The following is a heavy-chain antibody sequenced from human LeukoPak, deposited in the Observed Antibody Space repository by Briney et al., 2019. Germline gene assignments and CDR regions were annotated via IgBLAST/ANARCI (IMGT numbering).Heavy chain of an antibody. Sequence: GGSLRLSCAASGFTFSSYAMSWVRQAPGKGLECVSIITGSGGSTFYADSVKGRFTISKDNSKNTLYLQINSLRAEDTAVYYCAKGSFTDYFDYWGQGTLVTVSS. J-gene: IGHJ4*02. V-gene: IGHV3-23*01. CDR3: AKGSFTDYFDY. CDR2: ITGSGGST. D-gene: IGHD1-26*01. CDR1: GFTFSSYA.